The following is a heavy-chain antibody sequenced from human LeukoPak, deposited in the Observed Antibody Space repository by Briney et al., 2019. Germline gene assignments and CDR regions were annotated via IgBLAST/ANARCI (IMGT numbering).Heavy chain of an antibody. CDR1: GFTFSRFW. Sequence: GGSLRLSCAASGFTFSRFWMSWVRQAPGKGLGWVANIKQDGSEKYYVDSVKGRFTISRDNAKNSLYLQMNSLRAEDTAVFYCARDGTYTDYDPDFDIWGQGTLVTVSS. CDR3: ARDGTYTDYDPDFDI. CDR2: IKQDGSEK. J-gene: IGHJ4*02. V-gene: IGHV3-7*04. D-gene: IGHD5-12*01.